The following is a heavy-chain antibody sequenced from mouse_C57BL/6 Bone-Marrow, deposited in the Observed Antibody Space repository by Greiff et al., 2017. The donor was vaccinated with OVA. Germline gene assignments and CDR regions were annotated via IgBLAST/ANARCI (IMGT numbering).Heavy chain of an antibody. Sequence: DVKLVESGGDLVKPGGSLKLSCAASGFTFSSYGMSWVRQTPDKRLEWVATISSGGSYTYYPDSVKGRFTISRDNAKNTLYLQMSSLKSEDTAMYYCARHHSNKRWYYFDYWGQGTTLTVSS. V-gene: IGHV5-6*02. CDR1: GFTFSSYG. J-gene: IGHJ2*01. CDR2: ISSGGSYT. D-gene: IGHD2-5*01. CDR3: ARHHSNKRWYYFDY.